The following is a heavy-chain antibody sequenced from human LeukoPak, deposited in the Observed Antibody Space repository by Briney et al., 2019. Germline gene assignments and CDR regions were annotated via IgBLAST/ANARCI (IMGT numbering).Heavy chain of an antibody. Sequence: PSQTLSLTCTVSGGSISSGGYYWSWIRQPPGKGLEWIGYIYHSGSTYYNPSLKGRVTISVDRSKNQFSLKLSSVTAADTAAYYCATQGGMATTQGAFDIWGQGTMVTVSS. CDR2: IYHSGST. J-gene: IGHJ3*02. CDR1: GGSISSGGYY. V-gene: IGHV4-30-2*01. CDR3: ATQGGMATTQGAFDI. D-gene: IGHD5-24*01.